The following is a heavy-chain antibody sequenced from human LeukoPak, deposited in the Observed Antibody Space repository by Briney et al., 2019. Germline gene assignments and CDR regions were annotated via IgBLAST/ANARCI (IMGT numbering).Heavy chain of an antibody. CDR3: ARRYILTGYGFDY. CDR2: INPNSGGT. Sequence: ASVKVSCKASGYTFTGYYMHWVRQAPGQGLEWMGWINPNSGGTNYAQKFQGRVTMTRDMSTSTAYMELSSLRSEDTAVYYCARRYILTGYGFDYWGQGTLVTVSS. V-gene: IGHV1-2*02. J-gene: IGHJ4*02. D-gene: IGHD3-9*01. CDR1: GYTFTGYY.